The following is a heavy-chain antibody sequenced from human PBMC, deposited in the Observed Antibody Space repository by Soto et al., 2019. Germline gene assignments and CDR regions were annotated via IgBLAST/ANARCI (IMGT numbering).Heavy chain of an antibody. CDR1: GGSISSYY. CDR3: ARHPGFGDPYGMDV. CDR2: IYYSGST. Sequence: PSETLSLTCTVSGGSISSYYWSWIRQPPGKGLEWIGSIYYSGSTYYNPSLKSRVTISVDTSKNQFSLKLSSVTAADTAVYYCARHPGFGDPYGMDVWGQGTTVTVSS. D-gene: IGHD3-10*01. J-gene: IGHJ6*02. V-gene: IGHV4-59*05.